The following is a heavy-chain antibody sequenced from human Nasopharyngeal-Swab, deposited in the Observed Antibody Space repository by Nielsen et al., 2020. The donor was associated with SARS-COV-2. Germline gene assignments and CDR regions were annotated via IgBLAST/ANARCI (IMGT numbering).Heavy chain of an antibody. CDR3: ARDGGIAVAGTDY. J-gene: IGHJ4*02. CDR2: ISYDGSNK. CDR1: GFTFSSYG. D-gene: IGHD6-19*01. V-gene: IGHV3-30*03. Sequence: GESLKISCAASGFTFSSYGMHWVRQAPGKGLEWVAVISYDGSNKYYADSVKGRFTISRDNSKNTLYLQMNSLRAEDTAVYYCARDGGIAVAGTDYWGQGTLVTVSS.